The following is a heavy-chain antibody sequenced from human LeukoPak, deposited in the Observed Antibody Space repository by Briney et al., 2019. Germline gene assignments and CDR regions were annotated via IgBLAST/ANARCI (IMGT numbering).Heavy chain of an antibody. J-gene: IGHJ5*02. Sequence: SETLSLTCAVYSGSFSGYSWSRIRQPPGKGLEWIGEINHSGSTNYSPSLKSRVTISVDTSSSQFSLSLSSVTAADTAVYYCARNHTGYFDPWGQGTLVTVSS. CDR2: INHSGST. D-gene: IGHD5-18*01. CDR3: ARNHTGYFDP. V-gene: IGHV4-34*01. CDR1: SGSFSGYS.